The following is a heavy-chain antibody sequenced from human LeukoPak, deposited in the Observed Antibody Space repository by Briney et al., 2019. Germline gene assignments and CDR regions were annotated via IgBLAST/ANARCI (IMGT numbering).Heavy chain of an antibody. CDR2: ISYDGSNK. CDR3: TTVNY. CDR1: GFTFSSYA. D-gene: IGHD4-17*01. Sequence: GGSLRLSCAASGFTFSSYAMHWVRQAPGKGLEWVAVISYDGSNKYYADSVKGRFTISRDNSKNTLYLQMNSLRAEDTAVYFCTTVNYWGQGTLVTVSS. J-gene: IGHJ4*02. V-gene: IGHV3-30*04.